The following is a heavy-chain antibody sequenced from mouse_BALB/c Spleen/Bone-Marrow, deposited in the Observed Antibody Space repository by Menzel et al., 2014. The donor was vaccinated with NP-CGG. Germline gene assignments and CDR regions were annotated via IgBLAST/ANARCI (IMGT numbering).Heavy chain of an antibody. CDR3: ARRAGAY. V-gene: IGHV5-12-2*01. Sequence: EVNLVESGGGLVQPGGSLKLSCAASGFTFSSYTMSWVRQTPEKRLEWVAYISNGGGSTYYPDTVKGRFTISRDNAKNTLYLQMSSLKSEDTAMYYSARRAGAYWGQGTLVTVSA. CDR1: GFTFSSYT. CDR2: ISNGGGST. D-gene: IGHD3-3*01. J-gene: IGHJ3*01.